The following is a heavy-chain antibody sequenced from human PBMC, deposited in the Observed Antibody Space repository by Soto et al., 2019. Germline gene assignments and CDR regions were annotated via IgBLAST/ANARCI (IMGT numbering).Heavy chain of an antibody. V-gene: IGHV4-4*07. Sequence: SETLSVTCTVSGGSISCHSWLGIRQPAGMGLEWIGHICPSGSTSYNPTLRSRVTMSLDTSNNQICLNLTSVTAADMSVCYCVRGRSYSGYDFWGPGTLVTVSS. CDR2: ICPSGST. D-gene: IGHD5-12*01. CDR1: GGSISCHS. CDR3: VRGRSYSGYDF. J-gene: IGHJ4*02.